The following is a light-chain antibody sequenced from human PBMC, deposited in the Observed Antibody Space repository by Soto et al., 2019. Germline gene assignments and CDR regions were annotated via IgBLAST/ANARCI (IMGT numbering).Light chain of an antibody. J-gene: IGKJ4*01. CDR1: QNIVDW. V-gene: IGKV1-5*03. CDR2: RAS. Sequence: DMQMTQSPSTLSASVGDRVTITCRASQNIVDWLAWYQQKPGKAPKLLVYRASSLDSGVPSRFSGSGSGTEFTITISSLQPDDFATYYCQQYDSFRNFGGGTKVQMK. CDR3: QQYDSFRN.